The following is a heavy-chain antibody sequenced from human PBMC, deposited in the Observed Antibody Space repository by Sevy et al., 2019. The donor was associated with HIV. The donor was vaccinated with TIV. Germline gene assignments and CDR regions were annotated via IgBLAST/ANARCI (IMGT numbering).Heavy chain of an antibody. D-gene: IGHD3-10*01. CDR3: ARWVRGVIAYFDY. Sequence: SETLSLTYTVSGGSISSSSYYWGWIRQPPGKGLEWIGSIYYSGSTYYNPSLKSRVTISVDTSKNQFSLKLSSVTAADTAVYYCARWVRGVIAYFDYWGQGTLVTVSS. J-gene: IGHJ4*02. CDR2: IYYSGST. CDR1: GGSISSSSYY. V-gene: IGHV4-39*01.